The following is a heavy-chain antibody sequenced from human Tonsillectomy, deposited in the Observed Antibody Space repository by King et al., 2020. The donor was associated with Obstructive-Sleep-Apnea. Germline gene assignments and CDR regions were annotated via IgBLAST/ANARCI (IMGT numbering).Heavy chain of an antibody. V-gene: IGHV3-21*01. CDR1: GFTFSNYS. D-gene: IGHD7-27*01. CDR2: ISTRSSYI. J-gene: IGHJ4*02. Sequence: VQLVESGGGLVKPGGSLRISCAASGFTFSNYSMNWVRQAPGKGLEWVSSISTRSSYIYYADSVKGRFTISRDNAKNSLFLQMNSLRAEETAVYYCARFHTWGDYYFDYWGQGTLVTVSS. CDR3: ARFHTWGDYYFDY.